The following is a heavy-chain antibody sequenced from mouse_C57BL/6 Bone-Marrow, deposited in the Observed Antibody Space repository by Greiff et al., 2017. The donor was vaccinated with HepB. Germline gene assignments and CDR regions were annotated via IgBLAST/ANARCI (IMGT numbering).Heavy chain of an antibody. V-gene: IGHV14-4*01. J-gene: IGHJ3*01. D-gene: IGHD1-1*01. Sequence: VQLQQSGAELVRPGASVKLSCTASGFNIKDDYMHWVKQRPEQGLEWIGWIDPENGDTEYASKFQGKATITADTSSNTAYLQLSSLPSEDTAVYYCTTTVPWFAYWGQGTLVTVSA. CDR1: GFNIKDDY. CDR3: TTTVPWFAY. CDR2: IDPENGDT.